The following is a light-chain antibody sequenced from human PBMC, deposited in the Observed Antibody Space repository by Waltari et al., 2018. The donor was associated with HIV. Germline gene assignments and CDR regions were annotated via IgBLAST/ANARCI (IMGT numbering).Light chain of an antibody. Sequence: QSVLTQPASVSGSPGQSVTLSCSGSSSDVGLSVFVSWYQRSPGQPPRLTLYEVDHRPSGIPSRFSGSKSGNTASLTISGLQSEDEGDYFCSSYTTTDVPLIFGAGTLVTVL. CDR3: SSYTTTDVPLI. V-gene: IGLV2-14*01. CDR2: EVD. J-gene: IGLJ7*01. CDR1: SSDVGLSVF.